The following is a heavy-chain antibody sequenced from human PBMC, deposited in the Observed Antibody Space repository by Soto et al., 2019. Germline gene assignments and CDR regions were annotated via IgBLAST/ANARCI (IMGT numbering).Heavy chain of an antibody. CDR3: AKDATSTSGWYYFDY. D-gene: IGHD6-19*01. CDR2: VDYTGGTT. V-gene: IGHV3-23*01. J-gene: IGHJ4*02. Sequence: GGSLRHSGAASEFTYSILAMGWVLQPPRQGLEWVSVVDYTGGTTYDTASVKGRFILSRDNSKKILYLQTNSLRTEDTAIYYCAKDATSTSGWYYFDYWGRGALVTDSS. CDR1: EFTYSILA.